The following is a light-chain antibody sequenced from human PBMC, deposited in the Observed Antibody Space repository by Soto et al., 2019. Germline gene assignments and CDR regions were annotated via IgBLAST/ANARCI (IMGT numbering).Light chain of an antibody. CDR1: SSDVGGYSY. CDR2: EVT. V-gene: IGLV2-14*01. CDR3: SSYTTSGAPHVL. Sequence: QSALTQPASVSGSPGQSITISCTGTSSDVGGYSYVSWYQQHPGKVPKLIIYEVTNRPSGVSNRFSGSKSGNTASLTISGLQAEDEADYYCSSYTTSGAPHVLFGGGTKVTVL. J-gene: IGLJ2*01.